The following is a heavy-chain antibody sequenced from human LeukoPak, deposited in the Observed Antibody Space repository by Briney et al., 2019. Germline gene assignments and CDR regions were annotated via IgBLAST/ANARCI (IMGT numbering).Heavy chain of an antibody. CDR1: GYTFTDYY. CDR2: VDPEDGET. V-gene: IGHV1-69-2*01. J-gene: IGHJ4*02. CDR3: ATGGFVVVPAANGGVDY. D-gene: IGHD2-2*01. Sequence: GASVKVSCKASGYTFTDYYMHWVQQAPGKGLEWMGRVDPEDGETIYAEKFQGRVTITADTSTDTAYMELSSLRSEDTAVYYCATGGFVVVPAANGGVDYWGQGTLVTVSS.